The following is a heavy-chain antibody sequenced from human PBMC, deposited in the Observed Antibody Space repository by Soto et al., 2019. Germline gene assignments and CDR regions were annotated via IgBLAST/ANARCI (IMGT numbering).Heavy chain of an antibody. Sequence: SETLSLTCTVSGGSISSSSYYWGWIRQPPGKGLEWIGSIYYSGSTYYNPSLKSRVTISVDTSKNQFSLKLSSVTAADTAVYYCARHLTSIAAAVSEYFQHWGQGTLVTVSS. V-gene: IGHV4-39*01. CDR2: IYYSGST. CDR3: ARHLTSIAAAVSEYFQH. D-gene: IGHD6-13*01. CDR1: GGSISSSSYY. J-gene: IGHJ1*01.